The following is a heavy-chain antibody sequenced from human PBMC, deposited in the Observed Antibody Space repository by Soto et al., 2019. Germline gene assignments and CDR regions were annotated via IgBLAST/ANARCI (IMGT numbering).Heavy chain of an antibody. CDR3: AKDSYYDSSGYFDY. Sequence: GGSLRLSCAASGFTFDDYAMHWVRQAPGKGLEWVSGISWNSGSIGYADSVKGRFTISRDNAKNSLYLQMNSLRAEDTALYYCAKDSYYDSSGYFDYWGQGTLVTVSS. V-gene: IGHV3-9*01. J-gene: IGHJ4*02. CDR2: ISWNSGSI. D-gene: IGHD3-22*01. CDR1: GFTFDDYA.